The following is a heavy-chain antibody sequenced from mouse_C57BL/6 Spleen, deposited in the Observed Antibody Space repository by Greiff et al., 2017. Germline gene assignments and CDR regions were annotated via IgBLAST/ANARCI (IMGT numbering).Heavy chain of an antibody. V-gene: IGHV1-63*01. D-gene: IGHD1-1*01. CDR1: GYTFTNYW. J-gene: IGHJ1*03. CDR2: IYPGGGYT. Sequence: VQLQQSGAELLRPGTSVKMSCKASGYTFTNYWIGWAKQRPGHGLEWIGDIYPGGGYTNYNEKFKGKATLTADKSSSTAYMQFSSRTSEDSAIYYCARSPYYYGSSHWYFDVWGTGTTVTVSS. CDR3: ARSPYYYGSSHWYFDV.